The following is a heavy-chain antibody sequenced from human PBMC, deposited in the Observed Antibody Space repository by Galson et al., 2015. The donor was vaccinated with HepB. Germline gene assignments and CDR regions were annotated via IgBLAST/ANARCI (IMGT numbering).Heavy chain of an antibody. CDR3: AREGGSPPGAFDL. CDR1: GFTVGSTS. CDR2: IYTGGQT. Sequence: SLRLSCAASGFTVGSTSMTWVRQAPGKGLEWVSVIYTGGQTDYEDSVKGRFTIFRDRSRNTVYLQMNSLRSEDTAIYYCAREGGSPPGAFDLWGQGTMVTVSS. D-gene: IGHD1-26*01. V-gene: IGHV3-53*01. J-gene: IGHJ3*01.